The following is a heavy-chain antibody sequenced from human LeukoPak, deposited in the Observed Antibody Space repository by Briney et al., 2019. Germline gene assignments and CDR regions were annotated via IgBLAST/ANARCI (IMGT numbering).Heavy chain of an antibody. V-gene: IGHV1-18*01. D-gene: IGHD1-26*01. J-gene: IGHJ5*02. CDR1: GYTFTSYG. CDR2: ISAYNGNT. Sequence: AASVKVSCKASGYTFTSYGISWVRPAPGQGLEWMGWISAYNGNTNYAQKLQGRVTMTTDTSTSTAYMELRSLRSDDTAVYYCARDSIVGAPGWFDPWGQGTLVTVSS. CDR3: ARDSIVGAPGWFDP.